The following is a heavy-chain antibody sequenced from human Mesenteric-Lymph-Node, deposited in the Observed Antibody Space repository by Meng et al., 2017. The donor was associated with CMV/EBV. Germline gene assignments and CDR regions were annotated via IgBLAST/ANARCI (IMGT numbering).Heavy chain of an antibody. CDR1: GFTFSSYG. CDR2: ISGDGSYT. CDR3: AARRPDAASSGPATTFF. Sequence: GESLKISCAASGFTFSSYGMHWVRQASGKGLEWVSGISGDGSYTVYADSVKGRFTISRDNSKNTLYLQMSSLRAEDTAVYYCAARRPDAASSGPATTFFWGQGTLVTVSS. J-gene: IGHJ4*02. V-gene: IGHV3-23*01. D-gene: IGHD2/OR15-2a*01.